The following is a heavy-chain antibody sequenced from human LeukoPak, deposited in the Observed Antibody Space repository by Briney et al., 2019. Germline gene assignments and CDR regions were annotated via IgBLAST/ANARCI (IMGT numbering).Heavy chain of an antibody. CDR2: IYYSGST. CDR3: ARVGIAARSSREYYFDY. D-gene: IGHD6-6*01. V-gene: IGHV4-39*07. Sequence: PSETLSLTCTVSGGSISSSSYYWGWIRQPPGKGLEWIGSIYYSGSTYYNPSLKSRVTISVDTSKNQFSLKLSSVTAADTAVYYCARVGIAARSSREYYFDYWGQGTLVTVSS. J-gene: IGHJ4*02. CDR1: GGSISSSSYY.